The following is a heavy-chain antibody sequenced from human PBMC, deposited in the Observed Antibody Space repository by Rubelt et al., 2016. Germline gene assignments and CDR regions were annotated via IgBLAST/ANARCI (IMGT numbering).Heavy chain of an antibody. J-gene: IGHJ4*02. CDR2: IKQDGSDK. CDR3: ATSTIGTTGHAFDF. D-gene: IGHD1-1*01. Sequence: GSLRLSCAASGFTFSNYWMSWVRQAPGKGLEWVANIKQDGSDKYYVDSVKGRFTISRDNAKDSLYLQMNSLRAEDTAVYYCATSTIGTTGHAFDFWGQGTLVAVSS. CDR1: GFTFSNYW. V-gene: IGHV3-7*03.